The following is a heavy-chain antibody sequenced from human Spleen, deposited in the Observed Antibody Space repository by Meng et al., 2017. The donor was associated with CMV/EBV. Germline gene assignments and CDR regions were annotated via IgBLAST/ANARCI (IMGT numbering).Heavy chain of an antibody. CDR3: AICYDFSSPHV. Sequence: GESLKISCKGFGYSFPSYWIGWVRQMPGKGLEWMGIIYPGDSDIRYSPSLQGQVTISADKSISTAYLQWSRLKASDTAMYYCAICYDFSSPHVWGQGTAVTVSS. J-gene: IGHJ6*02. V-gene: IGHV5-51*01. CDR1: GYSFPSYW. D-gene: IGHD3-3*01. CDR2: IYPGDSDI.